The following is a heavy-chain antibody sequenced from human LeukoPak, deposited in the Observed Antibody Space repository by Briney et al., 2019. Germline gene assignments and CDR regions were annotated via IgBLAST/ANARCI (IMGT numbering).Heavy chain of an antibody. V-gene: IGHV1-69*06. Sequence: ASVKVSCKASGGTFSSYAISWVRQAPGQGLEWMGGIIPIFGTANYAQKFQGRVTITADKSTSTAYMELSSLRSEDTAVYYCAAHEYSSSCPPGYWGQGTLVTVSS. D-gene: IGHD6-6*01. CDR2: IIPIFGTA. CDR3: AAHEYSSSCPPGY. J-gene: IGHJ4*02. CDR1: GGTFSSYA.